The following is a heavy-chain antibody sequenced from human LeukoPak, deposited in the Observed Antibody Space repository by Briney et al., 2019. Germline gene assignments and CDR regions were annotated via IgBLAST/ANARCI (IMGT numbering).Heavy chain of an antibody. CDR3: ARVGTWELQRVFDY. Sequence: GGSLRLSCAASGFTFTDYWMPWVRQVPGKGLEWVANIHKAGTESYYVDSVKGRFAISRDNAKNSLYLQLSSLRVDDTAVYYCARVGTWELQRVFDYWGQGTLVTVSS. J-gene: IGHJ4*02. CDR1: GFTFTDYW. CDR2: IHKAGTES. D-gene: IGHD1-26*01. V-gene: IGHV3-7*01.